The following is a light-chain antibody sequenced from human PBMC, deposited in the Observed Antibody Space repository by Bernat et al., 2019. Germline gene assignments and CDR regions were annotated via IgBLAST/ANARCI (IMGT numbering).Light chain of an antibody. CDR3: CSYAGSVYV. CDR1: SSDVGSYNF. Sequence: QSALTQPRSVSGSSGQSVTISCTGNSSDVGSYNFFSWYQQHPGKVPKFMIHGVNKRPFRVPERFSGSKSGNTAFLTISGLQAEDEADYYCCSYAGSVYVFGTGTKVTVL. V-gene: IGLV2-11*01. J-gene: IGLJ1*01. CDR2: GVN.